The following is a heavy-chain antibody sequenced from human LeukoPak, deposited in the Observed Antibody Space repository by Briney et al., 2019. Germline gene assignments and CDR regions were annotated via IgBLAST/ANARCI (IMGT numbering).Heavy chain of an antibody. D-gene: IGHD6-13*01. CDR1: GFTVSSNY. CDR3: ARVGYSSSWDAFDI. J-gene: IGHJ3*02. CDR2: IYSGGST. V-gene: IGHV3-66*01. Sequence: GGSLRLSCAASGFTVSSNYMSWVRQAPGKGLEWVSVIYSGGSTFYADSVKGRFTISRDNSKNTLYLQMNSLRAEDTAVYYCARVGYSSSWDAFDIWGQGTMVTVSS.